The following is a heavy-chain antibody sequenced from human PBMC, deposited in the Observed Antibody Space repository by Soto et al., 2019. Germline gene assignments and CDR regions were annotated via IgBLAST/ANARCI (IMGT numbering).Heavy chain of an antibody. CDR1: RGPLTSDGYY. D-gene: IGHD1-26*01. CDR2: IYYTGSI. J-gene: IGHJ6*03. CDR3: ARSRLWEQHFES. V-gene: IGHV4-31*03. Sequence: SETRPLTCTVARGPLTSDGYYCSGIRRLPGKGLDWSGYIYYTGSIFYNPFLNSRSSISARSSKRQFSLKLTSVTAADTAVYYCARSRLWEQHFESWDKGT.